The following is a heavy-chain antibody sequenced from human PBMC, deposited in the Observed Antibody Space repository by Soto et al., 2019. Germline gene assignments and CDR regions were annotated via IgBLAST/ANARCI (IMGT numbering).Heavy chain of an antibody. Sequence: ASVKVSCKASGGTFSSYAISWGRQAPGQGLEWMGGIIPIFGTANYAQKFQGGVTSTADESTSTAYMELSSLRSEDTAVYYCARVPNKYDSSGYYFDYWGQGTLVTVSS. CDR1: GGTFSSYA. CDR3: ARVPNKYDSSGYYFDY. V-gene: IGHV1-69*13. D-gene: IGHD3-22*01. CDR2: IIPIFGTA. J-gene: IGHJ4*02.